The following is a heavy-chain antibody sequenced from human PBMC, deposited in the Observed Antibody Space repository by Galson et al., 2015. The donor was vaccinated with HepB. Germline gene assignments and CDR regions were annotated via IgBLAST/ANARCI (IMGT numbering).Heavy chain of an antibody. V-gene: IGHV1-18*01. CDR1: GYTFTSYG. Sequence: SVKVSCKASGYTFTSYGISWVRQAPGQGLEWMGWISAYNGNTNYAQKLQGRVTMTTDTSTSTAYMELRSLRSDDTAVYYCARDRGPPFGYSLYSGSYCPCDYWGQGTLVTVSS. J-gene: IGHJ4*02. CDR3: ARDRGPPFGYSLYSGSYCPCDY. CDR2: ISAYNGNT. D-gene: IGHD1-26*01.